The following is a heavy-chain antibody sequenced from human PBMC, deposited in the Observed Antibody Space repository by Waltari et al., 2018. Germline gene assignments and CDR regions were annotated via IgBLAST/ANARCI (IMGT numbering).Heavy chain of an antibody. J-gene: IGHJ4*02. V-gene: IGHV1-69*01. CDR2: IIPIFGTA. CDR1: GFRFSSYA. Sequence: EQLLESGGGLVQPGGSLRLSCAASGFRFSSYAVGWVRQAPGKGLEWMGGIIPIFGTANYAQKFQGRVTITADESTSTAYMELSSLRSEDTAVYYCARTAGHFDYWGQGTLVTVSS. CDR3: ARTAGHFDY.